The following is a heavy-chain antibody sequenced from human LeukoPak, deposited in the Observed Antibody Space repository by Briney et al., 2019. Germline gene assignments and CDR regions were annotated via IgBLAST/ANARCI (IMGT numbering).Heavy chain of an antibody. Sequence: ASVKVSCKASGYTFTGYHIHWVRQAPGQGLEWMGWINPNSGGTNYAQKFQGRVTMTRDTSISTAYMELSRLRSDDTAVYYCARWEWELRSFDYWGQGTLVTVSS. D-gene: IGHD1-26*01. J-gene: IGHJ4*02. V-gene: IGHV1-2*02. CDR2: INPNSGGT. CDR3: ARWEWELRSFDY. CDR1: GYTFTGYH.